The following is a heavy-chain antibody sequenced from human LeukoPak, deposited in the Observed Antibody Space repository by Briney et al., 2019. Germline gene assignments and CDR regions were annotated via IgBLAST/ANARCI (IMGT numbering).Heavy chain of an antibody. CDR3: ASKADSSGYYPDY. D-gene: IGHD3-22*01. CDR2: IIPILGIA. V-gene: IGHV1-69*04. J-gene: IGHJ4*02. Sequence: SVKVSFKASGGTFSSYAISWVRQAPGQGLEWMGRIIPILGIANYAQKFQGRVTITADKSTSTAYMELSSLRSEDTAVYYCASKADSSGYYPDYWGQGTLVTVSS. CDR1: GGTFSSYA.